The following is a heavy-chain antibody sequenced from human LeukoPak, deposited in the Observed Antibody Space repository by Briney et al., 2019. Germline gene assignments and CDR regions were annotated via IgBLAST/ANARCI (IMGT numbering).Heavy chain of an antibody. Sequence: GGSLRLSCVASGFTFSSYSMNWVRQAPGKGLEWVSSVSSTGSSIYYTDSVKGRFTISRDNAKNSLYLQINSLRAQDTAVYYRAKEGAPADHYTMDVWGQGTTVTVSS. J-gene: IGHJ6*02. CDR3: AKEGAPADHYTMDV. CDR2: VSSTGSSI. V-gene: IGHV3-21*01. D-gene: IGHD2-2*01. CDR1: GFTFSSYS.